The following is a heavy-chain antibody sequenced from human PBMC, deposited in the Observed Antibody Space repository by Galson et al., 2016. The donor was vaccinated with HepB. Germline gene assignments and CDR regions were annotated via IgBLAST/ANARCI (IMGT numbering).Heavy chain of an antibody. CDR2: INPYGNER. Sequence: SLRLSCAASGFTLRNYWMSWVRQAPGKGLEWVAIINPYGNERYYVDSVKGRFTISRDSAKSSLFLQMKSLRVEDTALYYCVREVVTLITNWFDPWGQGTLVTVSS. V-gene: IGHV3-7*01. CDR3: VREVVTLITNWFDP. J-gene: IGHJ5*02. CDR1: GFTLRNYW. D-gene: IGHD3-22*01.